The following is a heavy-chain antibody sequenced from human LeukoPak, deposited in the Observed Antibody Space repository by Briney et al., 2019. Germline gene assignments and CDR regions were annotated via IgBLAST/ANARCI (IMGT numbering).Heavy chain of an antibody. CDR3: ARLGALHDAFDI. V-gene: IGHV4-59*12. CDR2: IHYSGST. J-gene: IGHJ3*02. Sequence: SETLSLTCTVSGGSIRGYYWSWIRQPPGRGLEWIGNIHYSGSTKYNPSLKSRVTISADTSKNQFSLKVTSVPAADTAVYYCARLGALHDAFDIWGQGTMVTVSS. D-gene: IGHD3-16*01. CDR1: GGSIRGYY.